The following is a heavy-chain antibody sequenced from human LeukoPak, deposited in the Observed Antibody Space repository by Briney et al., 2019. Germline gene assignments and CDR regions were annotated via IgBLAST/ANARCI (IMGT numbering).Heavy chain of an antibody. CDR2: IKQDGSEK. J-gene: IGHJ4*02. CDR1: GFTVSSNY. D-gene: IGHD3-22*01. CDR3: ARAKGYYYDSSGYYYGDY. V-gene: IGHV3-7*01. Sequence: PGGSLRLSCAASGFTVSSNYMSWVRQAPGKGLEWVANIKQDGSEKYYVDSVKGRFTTSRDNAKNSLYLQMNSLRAEDTAVYYCARAKGYYYDSSGYYYGDYWGQGTLVTVSS.